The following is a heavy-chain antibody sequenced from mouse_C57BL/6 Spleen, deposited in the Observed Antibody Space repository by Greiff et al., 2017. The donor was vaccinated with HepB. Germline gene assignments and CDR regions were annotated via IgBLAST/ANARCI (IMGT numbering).Heavy chain of an antibody. D-gene: IGHD2-4*01. V-gene: IGHV1-15*01. Sequence: QVQLQQSGAELVRPGASVTLSCKASGYTFTDYEMHWVKQTPVHGLEWIGAIDPETGGTAYNQKFKGKAILTADKSSSTAYMELRSLTSEDSAVYYCTRSIYYDYDDGYWGQGTSVTVSS. CDR3: TRSIYYDYDDGY. CDR1: GYTFTDYE. CDR2: IDPETGGT. J-gene: IGHJ4*01.